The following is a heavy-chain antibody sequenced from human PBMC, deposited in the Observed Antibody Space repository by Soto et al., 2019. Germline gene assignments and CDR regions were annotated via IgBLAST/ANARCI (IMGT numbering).Heavy chain of an antibody. Sequence: QVQLQESGPGLVKPSETLSLTCTVSGGSISSYYWSRIRQPPGKGLELIGYIYYSGITDYNHSLKSRVTISVDTSKSNFTLRLSSVTAADTDVYYFARGGGVYHFDYWGQGTLVTVSS. CDR1: GGSISSYY. CDR3: ARGGGVYHFDY. J-gene: IGHJ4*02. CDR2: IYYSGIT. D-gene: IGHD3-16*01. V-gene: IGHV4-59*01.